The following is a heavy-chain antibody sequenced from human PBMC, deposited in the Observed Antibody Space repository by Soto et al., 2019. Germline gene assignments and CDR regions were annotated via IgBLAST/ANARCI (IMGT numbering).Heavy chain of an antibody. CDR1: GYTFTSYG. D-gene: IGHD3-22*01. CDR2: ISAYNGNT. V-gene: IGHV1-18*01. CDR3: ARVYDSSGYYYPWLDY. J-gene: IGHJ4*02. Sequence: GASVKVSCKASGYTFTSYGISWVRQAPGQGLEWMGWISAYNGNTNYAQKLQGRVTMTTDTSTSTAYMELRSLRSDDTAVYYCARVYDSSGYYYPWLDYWGQGTLVTVSS.